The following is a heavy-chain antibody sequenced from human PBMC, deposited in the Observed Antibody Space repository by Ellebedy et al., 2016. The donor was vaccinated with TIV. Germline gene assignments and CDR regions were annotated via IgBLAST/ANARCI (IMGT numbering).Heavy chain of an antibody. CDR2: VNPNNGDT. CDR1: GYTFTGYY. J-gene: IGHJ4*02. V-gene: IGHV1-2*02. CDR3: ARILTYYYDRGTYGY. Sequence: ASVKVSXKASGYTFTGYYIHWVRQAPGQGLEWVGWVNPNNGDTKYAQGFQGRVTMTRDESISTAYMELKRLRFDDTAVYYCARILTYYYDRGTYGYWGQGTLVTVSS. D-gene: IGHD3-22*01.